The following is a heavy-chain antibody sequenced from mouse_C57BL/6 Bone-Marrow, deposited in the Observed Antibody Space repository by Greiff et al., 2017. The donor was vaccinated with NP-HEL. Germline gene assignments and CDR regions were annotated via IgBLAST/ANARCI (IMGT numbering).Heavy chain of an antibody. CDR2: IHPNSGST. D-gene: IGHD1-1*01. CDR1: GYTFTSYW. V-gene: IGHV1-64*01. J-gene: IGHJ2*01. Sequence: VQLQQSGAELVKPGASVKLSCKASGYTFTSYWMHWVKQRPGQGLEWIGMIHPNSGSTNYNEKFKSKATLTVDKSSSTAYMQLSSLTSEDSAVYYCARGRVTTVVAKGYFDYWGQGTTLTVSS. CDR3: ARGRVTTVVAKGYFDY.